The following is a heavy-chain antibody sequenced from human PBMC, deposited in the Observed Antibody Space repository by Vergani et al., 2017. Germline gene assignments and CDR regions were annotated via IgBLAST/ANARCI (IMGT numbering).Heavy chain of an antibody. D-gene: IGHD2-15*01. V-gene: IGHV1-69*01. CDR3: ARKHKTAPGWAFDI. CDR1: GGTFSSYA. J-gene: IGHJ3*02. Sequence: QVQLVQSGAEVKKPGSSVKVSCKASGGTFSSYAISWVRQAPGQGLEWMGGIIPICGTANYAQKFQGRVTITADESTSTAYMELSSLRSEDTAVYYCARKHKTAPGWAFDIWGQGTTVTVSS. CDR2: IIPICGTA.